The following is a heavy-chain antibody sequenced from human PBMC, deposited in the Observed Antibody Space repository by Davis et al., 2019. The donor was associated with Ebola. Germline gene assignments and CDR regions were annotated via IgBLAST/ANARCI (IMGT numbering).Heavy chain of an antibody. V-gene: IGHV4-61*08. CDR2: FYYSGST. CDR1: GGSISSGDYY. Sequence: MPSETLSLTCTVSGGSISSGDYYWSWIRQPPGKRLEWIGNFYYSGSTSYNPSLKSRVTMSVDTSKNQVSLRLISVTAADTAVYYCAKIASWGDWYFDLWGRGTLVTVSS. D-gene: IGHD7-27*01. J-gene: IGHJ2*01. CDR3: AKIASWGDWYFDL.